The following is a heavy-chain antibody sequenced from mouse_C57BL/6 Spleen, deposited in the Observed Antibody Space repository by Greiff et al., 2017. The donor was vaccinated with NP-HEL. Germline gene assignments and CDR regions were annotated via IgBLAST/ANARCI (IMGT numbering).Heavy chain of an antibody. CDR3: ARCYYYGSMQGYFDV. D-gene: IGHD1-1*01. J-gene: IGHJ1*03. CDR1: GYAFSSSW. CDR2: IYPGDGDT. Sequence: VQLQQSGPELVKPGASVKISCKASGYAFSSSWMNWVKQRPGKGLEWIGRIYPGDGDTNYNGKFKGKATLTADKSSSTAYMQLSSLTSEDSAVYFCARCYYYGSMQGYFDVWGTGTTVTVSS. V-gene: IGHV1-82*01.